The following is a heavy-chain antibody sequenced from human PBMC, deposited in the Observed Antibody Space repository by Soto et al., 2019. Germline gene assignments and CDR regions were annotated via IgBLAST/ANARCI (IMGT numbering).Heavy chain of an antibody. CDR3: ASRYLEYCTSATCSAPYDY. V-gene: IGHV3-21*04. J-gene: IGHJ4*02. Sequence: SCAASGFTFSSYSMNWVRQAPGKGLEWVSTIRKDSSEKYYADSVKGRFTISRDNAKNSLFLQMNYLRAEDTAVYYCASRYLEYCTSATCSAPYDYWGQGTLVTVSS. CDR1: GFTFSSYS. D-gene: IGHD2-2*01. CDR2: IRKDSSEK.